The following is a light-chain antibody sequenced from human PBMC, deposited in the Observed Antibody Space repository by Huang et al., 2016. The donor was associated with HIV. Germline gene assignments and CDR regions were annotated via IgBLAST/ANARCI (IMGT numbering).Light chain of an antibody. CDR2: GAS. V-gene: IGKV3-15*01. CDR3: QQYNNWPIT. CDR1: QRVNNN. Sequence: VMTQSPATLSVSPGERATLSCRASQRVNNNLAWFQQNPGQAPRLHIYGASTRATGIPARFSGSGSGTEFTLTISSLQSEDLAVYYCQQYNNWPITFGPGTKVDVK. J-gene: IGKJ3*01.